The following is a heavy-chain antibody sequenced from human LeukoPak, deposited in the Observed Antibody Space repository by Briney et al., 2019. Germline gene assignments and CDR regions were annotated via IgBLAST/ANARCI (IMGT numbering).Heavy chain of an antibody. CDR1: GFTFSSYG. D-gene: IGHD3-10*01. Sequence: GGSLRLSCAASGFTFSSYGMHWVRQAPGKGLEWVAVISYDGSNKYYADSVKGRFTISRDNSKNTLYLQMNSLRAEDTAVYYCAKVGDGTYYYYYMDVWGKGTTVTVSS. CDR3: AKVGDGTYYYYYMDV. CDR2: ISYDGSNK. V-gene: IGHV3-30*18. J-gene: IGHJ6*03.